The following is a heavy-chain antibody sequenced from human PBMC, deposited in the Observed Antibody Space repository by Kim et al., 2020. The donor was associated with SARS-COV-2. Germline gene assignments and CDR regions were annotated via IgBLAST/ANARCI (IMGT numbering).Heavy chain of an antibody. CDR2: STN. J-gene: IGHJ5*02. Sequence: STNYHADAGKGRFTITTDNAKNYLYLQMNSLRAEDTAVYYCARDGIGDPWGQGTLVTVSS. CDR3: ARDGIGDP. V-gene: IGHV3-11*01. D-gene: IGHD1-26*01.